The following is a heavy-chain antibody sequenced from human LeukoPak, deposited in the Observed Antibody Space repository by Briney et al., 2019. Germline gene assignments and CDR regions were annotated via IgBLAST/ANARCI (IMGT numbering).Heavy chain of an antibody. V-gene: IGHV1-8*01. CDR1: GYTFTSYD. Sequence: ASVKVSCKASGYTFTSYDINWVRQATGQGLEWMGWMNPNSGNTGYAQKFQGRVTMTRNTSISTAYMELSSLRSEDTAVYYCARGDRYFDWLLSLGSGSDAFDIWGQGKMVTVSS. CDR3: ARGDRYFDWLLSLGSGSDAFDI. J-gene: IGHJ3*02. D-gene: IGHD3-9*01. CDR2: MNPNSGNT.